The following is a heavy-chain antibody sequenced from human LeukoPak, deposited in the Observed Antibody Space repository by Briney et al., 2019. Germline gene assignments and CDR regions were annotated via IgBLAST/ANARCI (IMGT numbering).Heavy chain of an antibody. Sequence: SVKVSCKASGFTFTSSAMQWVRQARGQRLEWIGWIVVGSGNTNYAQKFQERVTITRDMSTSTAYMELSSLRSEDTAVYYCAAEGYDILTGYYMEGYWGQGTLVTVSS. D-gene: IGHD3-9*01. CDR3: AAEGYDILTGYYMEGY. J-gene: IGHJ4*02. CDR2: IVVGSGNT. CDR1: GFTFTSSA. V-gene: IGHV1-58*02.